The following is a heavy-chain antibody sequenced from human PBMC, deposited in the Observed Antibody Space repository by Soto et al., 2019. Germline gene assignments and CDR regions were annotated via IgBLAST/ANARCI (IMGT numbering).Heavy chain of an antibody. CDR3: ARENSISYYFDY. D-gene: IGHD6-6*01. Sequence: EVQLVESGGGLVQPGGSLRLSCAVSGFTFSTYWMHWVRQAPGKGLVWVSRIHSDGSATNYADPVEGRFTISRDNAKNTLYLQMNSLRAEDTAVYYCARENSISYYFDYWGQGTLVTVSS. CDR1: GFTFSTYW. CDR2: IHSDGSAT. V-gene: IGHV3-74*02. J-gene: IGHJ4*02.